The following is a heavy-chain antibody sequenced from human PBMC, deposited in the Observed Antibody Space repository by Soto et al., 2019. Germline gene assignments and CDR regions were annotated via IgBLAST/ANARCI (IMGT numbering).Heavy chain of an antibody. Sequence: QVQLVESGGGVVQPGRSLRLSCAASGFTFSSYAMHWVRQAPGKGLEWVAVISYDGSNKYYADSVNGRFTISRDNSKNTLYLQMNSLRAEDTAVYYCARWSYTAMAPGPLDYWGQGTLVTVSS. V-gene: IGHV3-30-3*01. CDR2: ISYDGSNK. CDR3: ARWSYTAMAPGPLDY. CDR1: GFTFSSYA. D-gene: IGHD5-18*01. J-gene: IGHJ4*02.